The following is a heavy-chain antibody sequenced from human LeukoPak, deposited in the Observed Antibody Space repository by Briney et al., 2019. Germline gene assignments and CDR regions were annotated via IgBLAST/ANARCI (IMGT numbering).Heavy chain of an antibody. D-gene: IGHD2/OR15-2a*01. CDR2: ISGSGGNT. Sequence: GGSLRLSCAASGFTFSGYAMNWVRQAPGKGLEWVSGISGSGGNTYYVDSVKGRFTISRDNSRNTLYLQMNNLRAEDTAVYYCAKDALISYRGAWSQSDYWGQGTLVTVSS. J-gene: IGHJ4*02. CDR3: AKDALISYRGAWSQSDY. V-gene: IGHV3-23*01. CDR1: GFTFSGYA.